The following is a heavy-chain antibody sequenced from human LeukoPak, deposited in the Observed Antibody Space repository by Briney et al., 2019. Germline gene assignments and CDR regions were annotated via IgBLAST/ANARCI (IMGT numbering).Heavy chain of an antibody. V-gene: IGHV1-46*01. J-gene: IGHJ5*02. Sequence: SVKVSCKASEYSFVSYYIHWVRQAPGEGLEWVGLIHPNDGIRNYAQKFQDRVTMTVDRSTATFYMELSSLTSEDTAVYYCTRDRPHNWFDPWGQGTLVTVSP. CDR2: IHPNDGIR. CDR1: EYSFVSYY. CDR3: TRDRPHNWFDP.